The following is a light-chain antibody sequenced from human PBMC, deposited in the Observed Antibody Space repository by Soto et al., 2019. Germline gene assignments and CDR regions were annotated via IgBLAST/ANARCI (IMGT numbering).Light chain of an antibody. CDR1: QSVTSSY. J-gene: IGKJ2*01. V-gene: IGKV3-20*01. CDR3: QQYSGTPFT. Sequence: EIVLTQSPGTLSLSPGERATLSCRASQSVTSSYLAWYQQKPGQAPRLLIYVASSGATSIPDRVSGSGSGTDFTITISRLEPEDLAEYYGQQYSGTPFTFGQGTKLEIK. CDR2: VAS.